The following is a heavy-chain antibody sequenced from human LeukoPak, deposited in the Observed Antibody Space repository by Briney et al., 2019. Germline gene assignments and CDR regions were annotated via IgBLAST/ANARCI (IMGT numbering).Heavy chain of an antibody. Sequence: PSETLSLTCTVPGVSISSYYWSWLRQPPGKGLEWIGYIYNSGSTNSNPSLQSRAAISLDASKNQFSLKLTSVTAADTAVYYCARLRDLYNVFDHWGQGTLVTISS. CDR2: IYNSGST. V-gene: IGHV4-59*08. J-gene: IGHJ4*02. CDR1: GVSISSYY. D-gene: IGHD3-16*01. CDR3: ARLRDLYNVFDH.